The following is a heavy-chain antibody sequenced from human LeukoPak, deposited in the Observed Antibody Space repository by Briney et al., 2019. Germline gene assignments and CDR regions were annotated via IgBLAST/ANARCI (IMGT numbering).Heavy chain of an antibody. D-gene: IGHD6-19*01. V-gene: IGHV1-24*01. J-gene: IGHJ3*02. Sequence: ASVKVSCKVSGYTLIELSMHRVRQAPGKGLECMGGFDPEDGEAIYAQKFQGRVTMTEDTSTDTAYMELSSLKVEDTAVYFCAARRDTSVSGPGAFDIWGQGTMVTVSS. CDR2: FDPEDGEA. CDR1: GYTLIELS. CDR3: AARRDTSVSGPGAFDI.